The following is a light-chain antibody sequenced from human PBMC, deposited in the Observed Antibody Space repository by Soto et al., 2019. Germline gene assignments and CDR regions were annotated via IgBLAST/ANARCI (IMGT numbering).Light chain of an antibody. V-gene: IGKV1-39*01. CDR1: QSISSY. Sequence: DIQMTQSPSSLSASVGDRVTITCRASQSISSYLNWYQQKPGKAPKLLIYAASSLQSGVPSRLSGSGSGTDFTLTISSLQPEDFATYYCQQGYSTPPLTFGPGTKVDIK. J-gene: IGKJ3*01. CDR3: QQGYSTPPLT. CDR2: AAS.